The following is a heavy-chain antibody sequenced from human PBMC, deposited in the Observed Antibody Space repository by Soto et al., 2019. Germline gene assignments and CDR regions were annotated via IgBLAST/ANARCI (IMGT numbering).Heavy chain of an antibody. CDR3: WSRRSGGEFDP. CDR1: GFTFSDYY. Sequence: QVQLVESGGGLVKPGGSLRLSCAASGFTFSDYYMTWIRQAPGKGLEGVSYITTGGSTIYYSDSVKGRFTISRDNAKNSLYLQMNSLRAEEKAVYYLWSRRSGGEFDPWGQGTLVTVSS. CDR2: ITTGGSTI. V-gene: IGHV3-11*01. D-gene: IGHD3-16*01. J-gene: IGHJ5*02.